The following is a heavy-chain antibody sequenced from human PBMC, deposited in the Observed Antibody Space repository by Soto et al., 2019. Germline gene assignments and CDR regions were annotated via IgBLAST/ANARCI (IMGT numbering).Heavy chain of an antibody. CDR2: IYYSGST. V-gene: IGHV4-39*01. D-gene: IGHD6-19*01. CDR3: AGGGGIAVAATGAFDI. J-gene: IGHJ3*02. Sequence: SETLSLTCTVSGGSISSSSYYWGWIRQPPGKGLEWIGSIYYSGSTYYNPSLKSRVTISVDTSKNQFSLKLSSVTAADTAVYYCAGGGGIAVAATGAFDIGGQGTMCTV. CDR1: GGSISSSSYY.